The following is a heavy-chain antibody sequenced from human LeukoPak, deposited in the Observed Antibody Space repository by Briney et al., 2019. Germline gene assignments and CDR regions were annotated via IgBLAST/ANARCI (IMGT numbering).Heavy chain of an antibody. Sequence: GGTLRFSCAASGFTFSSYSMNWVRQAPGKGLEWVSSISSSSSYIYYADSVKGRFTISRDNAKNSLYLQMNSLRAEDTAVYYCARGWQWLAFDYWGQGTLVTVPS. CDR3: ARGWQWLAFDY. CDR2: ISSSSSYI. CDR1: GFTFSSYS. V-gene: IGHV3-21*01. J-gene: IGHJ4*02. D-gene: IGHD6-19*01.